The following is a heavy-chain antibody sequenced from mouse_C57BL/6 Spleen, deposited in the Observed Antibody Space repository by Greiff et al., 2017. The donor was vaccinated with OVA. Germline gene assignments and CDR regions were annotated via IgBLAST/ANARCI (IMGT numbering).Heavy chain of an antibody. V-gene: IGHV1-22*01. D-gene: IGHD2-4*01. CDR3: ARLGDYASWFAY. CDR1: GYTFTDYN. Sequence: VQLQQSGPELVKPGASVKMSCKASGYTFTDYNMHWVKQSPGKSLEWIGYINPNNGGTSYNQKFKGKATLTVNKSSSTAYMELRSLTSEDSAVYDCARLGDYASWFAYWGQGTLVTVSA. J-gene: IGHJ3*01. CDR2: INPNNGGT.